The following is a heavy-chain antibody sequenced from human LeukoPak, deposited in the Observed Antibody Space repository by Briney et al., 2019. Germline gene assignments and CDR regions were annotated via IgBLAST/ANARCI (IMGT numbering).Heavy chain of an antibody. V-gene: IGHV3-23*01. J-gene: IGHJ4*02. CDR1: GFTFGDYA. CDR2: ISGSGGST. D-gene: IGHD3-3*01. Sequence: QTGGSLRLSCTASGFTFGDYAMSWVRQAPGKGLEWVSAISGSGGSTYYADSVKGRFTISRDNSKNTLYLQMNSLRAEDTAVYYCAKCDFWSGYYDYWGQGTLVTVSS. CDR3: AKCDFWSGYYDY.